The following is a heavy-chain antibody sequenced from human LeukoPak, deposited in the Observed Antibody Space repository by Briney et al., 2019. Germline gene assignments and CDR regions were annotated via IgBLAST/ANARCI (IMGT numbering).Heavy chain of an antibody. J-gene: IGHJ4*02. CDR2: IYYSGST. D-gene: IGHD3-3*01. CDR1: GGSISSYY. CDR3: ARTFTIFGVVTHDY. V-gene: IGHV4-59*01. Sequence: SETLSLTCTVSGGSISSYYWSWIRQPPGKALEWIGYIYYSGSTNYNPPLKSRVTISVDTSKNQFSLKLSSVTAADTAVYYCARTFTIFGVVTHDYWGQGTLVTVSS.